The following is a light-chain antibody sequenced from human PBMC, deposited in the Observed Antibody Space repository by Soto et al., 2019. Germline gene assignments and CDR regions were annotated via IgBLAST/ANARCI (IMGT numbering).Light chain of an antibody. J-gene: IGKJ3*01. CDR3: HQYNNWPPFT. CDR2: GAS. CDR1: QSVSSN. Sequence: EIVMTQSPATLSVSPGERATLSCRASQSVSSNLAWYQQKPGQAPRLLIYGASIRATGIPARFSGSGSGTEFTLTISSLQSEDFAVYYCHQYNNWPPFTFGPGTKVDIK. V-gene: IGKV3D-15*01.